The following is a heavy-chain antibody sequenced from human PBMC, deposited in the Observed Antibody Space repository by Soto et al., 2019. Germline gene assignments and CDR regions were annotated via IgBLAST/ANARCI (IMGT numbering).Heavy chain of an antibody. J-gene: IGHJ6*02. Sequence: QVQLVESGGGVVQSGRSLRLSCAASGFTFSSYGIQWVRQAPGKGLEWVALISDDGSNKYYADSVKGRFTTSRDKSKNTLYLPMNSLRPEDTAVYYCAKERYGQLWLEDYGLDVWGQGTTVTVSS. D-gene: IGHD3-10*01. V-gene: IGHV3-30*18. CDR1: GFTFSSYG. CDR3: AKERYGQLWLEDYGLDV. CDR2: ISDDGSNK.